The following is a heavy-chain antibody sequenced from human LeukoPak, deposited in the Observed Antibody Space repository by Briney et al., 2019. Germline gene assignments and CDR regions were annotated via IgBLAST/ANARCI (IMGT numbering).Heavy chain of an antibody. CDR1: GYTFSSYS. V-gene: IGHV3-48*04. Sequence: GGSLRLPCAASGYTFSSYSMNWVRQAPAKVLAGFSYISSSSSTIYYADCGKGRFTISRANARNALYLQMNSLRAEDTAVYYCARDLWAVPFDYWGQGTLVTVSS. D-gene: IGHD1-26*01. CDR2: ISSSSSTI. J-gene: IGHJ4*02. CDR3: ARDLWAVPFDY.